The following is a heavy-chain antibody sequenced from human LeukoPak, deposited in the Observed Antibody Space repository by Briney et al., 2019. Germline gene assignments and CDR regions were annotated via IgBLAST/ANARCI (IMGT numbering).Heavy chain of an antibody. CDR1: GDTFTSYY. D-gene: IGHD3-16*01. CDR3: AREVVRGASPVTFGGVNWFDP. CDR2: INPSGGST. V-gene: IGHV1-46*01. Sequence: GASVKVSCKASGDTFTSYYMHWVRQAPGQGLEGMGIINPSGGSTSYAQKFQGRVTMTRDTSTSTVYMELSSLRSEDTAVYYCAREVVRGASPVTFGGVNWFDPWGQGTLVTVSS. J-gene: IGHJ5*02.